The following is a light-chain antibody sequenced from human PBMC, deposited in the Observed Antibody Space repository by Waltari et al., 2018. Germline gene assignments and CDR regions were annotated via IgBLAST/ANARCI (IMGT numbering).Light chain of an antibody. CDR3: CSYAGSDTPYV. J-gene: IGLJ1*01. Sequence: QSALPQPPSASGSPGQSVTIPCTGTSTDVGGHNFVSWYQQHPGKAPKVIIYEVTKRPSGVPDRFSGSKSGNTASLTVSGLQTEDEADYYCCSYAGSDTPYVFGTGTTVTVL. CDR1: STDVGGHNF. CDR2: EVT. V-gene: IGLV2-8*01.